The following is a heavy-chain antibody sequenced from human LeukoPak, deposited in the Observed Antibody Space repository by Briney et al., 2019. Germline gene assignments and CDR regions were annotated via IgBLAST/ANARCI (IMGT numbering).Heavy chain of an antibody. CDR3: AARVTADSYDAADI. CDR2: ISSTSNLI. Sequence: GGSPRLSRADSGFTFSSYSINWVRQAPGKGLEWVSSISSTSNLIYYADSGKVRFTISKDNAKISLYLHMNSLRVEDTALCYCAARVTADSYDAADIWGEGTMVTVSS. V-gene: IGHV3-21*01. CDR1: GFTFSSYS. J-gene: IGHJ3*02. D-gene: IGHD3-10*01.